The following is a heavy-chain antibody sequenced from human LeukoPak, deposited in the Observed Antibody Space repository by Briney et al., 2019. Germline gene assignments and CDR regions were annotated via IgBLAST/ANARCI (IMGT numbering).Heavy chain of an antibody. D-gene: IGHD3-22*01. CDR3: ARRGYYYDSSGYYQWFYDYDY. V-gene: IGHV4-34*01. CDR2: INHSGST. CDR1: GGSFSGYY. J-gene: IGHJ4*02. Sequence: PSETLSLTCAVYGGSFSGYYWSWLRQPPGKGLEWIGEINHSGSTNYNPYLKSRVTISVDTSTNQFSLKLSSVTAADRAVYYCARRGYYYDSSGYYQWFYDYDYWGQGTLVTVSS.